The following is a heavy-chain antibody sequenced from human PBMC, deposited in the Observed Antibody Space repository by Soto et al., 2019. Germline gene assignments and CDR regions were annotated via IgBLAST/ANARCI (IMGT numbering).Heavy chain of an antibody. V-gene: IGHV4-4*07. D-gene: IGHD3-3*01. CDR3: ARGQRFSDWFDP. CDR1: GGTIIGYY. Sequence: SETLSLTCSFSGGTIIGYYWTWIRQPAGKGLEWIGRIYSSGNTKYNPSLQSRVTMSLDTSNNQFSLRLTSVTAADTAVYYCARGQRFSDWFDPWGQGTLVTVSS. CDR2: IYSSGNT. J-gene: IGHJ5*02.